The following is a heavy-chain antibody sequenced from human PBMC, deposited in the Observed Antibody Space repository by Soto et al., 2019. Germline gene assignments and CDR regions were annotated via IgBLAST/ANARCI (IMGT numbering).Heavy chain of an antibody. V-gene: IGHV3-30-3*01. CDR1: GFTFSSYA. CDR3: ARAPDIVLIRAYYDYGMDV. CDR2: ISYDGSNK. J-gene: IGHJ6*02. Sequence: QVQLVESGGGVVQPGRSLRLSCAASGFTFSSYAMHWVRQAPGKGLEWVAVISYDGSNKYYADSVKGRFTISRDNSKNTLYVQMNSLRPEDTAVYYCARAPDIVLIRAYYDYGMDVWGQGTTVTVSS. D-gene: IGHD2-8*01.